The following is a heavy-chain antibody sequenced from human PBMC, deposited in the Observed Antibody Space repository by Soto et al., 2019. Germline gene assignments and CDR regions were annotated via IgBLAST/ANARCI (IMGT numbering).Heavy chain of an antibody. Sequence: ASVKVSCKASGGTFSSYTISWVRQAPGPGLEWMGRIIPILGIANYAQKFQGRVTITADKSTSTAYMELSSLRSEDTAVYYCATNSHGNYYYYMDVWGKGTTVTVSS. CDR2: IIPILGIA. D-gene: IGHD1-26*01. CDR1: GGTFSSYT. J-gene: IGHJ6*03. CDR3: ATNSHGNYYYYMDV. V-gene: IGHV1-69*02.